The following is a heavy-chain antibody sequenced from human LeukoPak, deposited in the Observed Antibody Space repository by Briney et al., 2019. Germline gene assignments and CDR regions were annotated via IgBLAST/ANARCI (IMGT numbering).Heavy chain of an antibody. J-gene: IGHJ4*02. V-gene: IGHV1-2*06. D-gene: IGHD5-18*01. Sequence: ASVKVSCKASGYTFTGYYMHWVRQAPGQGLEWMGRINPNSGGTNYAQKFQGRVTMTRDTSISTAYMELSRLRSDDTAVYYCARIVRGDTVMVAYFDYWGQGTLVTVSS. CDR1: GYTFTGYY. CDR3: ARIVRGDTVMVAYFDY. CDR2: INPNSGGT.